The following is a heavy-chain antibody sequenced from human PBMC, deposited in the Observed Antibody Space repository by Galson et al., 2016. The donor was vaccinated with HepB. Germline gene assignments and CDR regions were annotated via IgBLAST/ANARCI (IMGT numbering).Heavy chain of an antibody. CDR1: GFTFSTFW. CDR3: MSYIDAWYSGF. J-gene: IGHJ4*02. CDR2: IKQDGSGK. Sequence: SLRLSCAASGFTFSTFWMTWVRQAPGKGLEWVVNIKQDGSGKYYVDSVKGRFTISRDNAKNSVYLQMNSLRGDDTAVYYCMSYIDAWYSGFWGQGTLVTVSS. D-gene: IGHD6-13*01. V-gene: IGHV3-7*03.